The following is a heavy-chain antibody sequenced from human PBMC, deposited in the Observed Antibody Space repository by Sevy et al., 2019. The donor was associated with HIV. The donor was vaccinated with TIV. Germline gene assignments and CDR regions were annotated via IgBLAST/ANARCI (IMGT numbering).Heavy chain of an antibody. CDR3: ARGRGSSWDYFQH. J-gene: IGHJ1*01. Sequence: GGSLRLSCAASGFTFSDYAIHWVRQAPGKGLEWLAVISYHGRNQFYADSVRGRFTISRDNSKNTLYLQMNSLRAEDTAVYYCARGRGSSWDYFQHWGQGTLVTVSS. CDR1: GFTFSDYA. D-gene: IGHD6-13*01. CDR2: ISYHGRNQ. V-gene: IGHV3-30*04.